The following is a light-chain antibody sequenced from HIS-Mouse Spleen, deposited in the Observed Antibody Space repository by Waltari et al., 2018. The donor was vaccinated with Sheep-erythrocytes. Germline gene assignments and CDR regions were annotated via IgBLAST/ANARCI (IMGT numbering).Light chain of an antibody. CDR3: QQLNSYEVT. J-gene: IGKJ3*01. CDR1: QGISSY. V-gene: IGKV1-9*01. Sequence: DIQLTQSPSFLSASVGDRVTITCRASQGISSYLSWYQQKPGKAPKLLIYAASTLQGGVPSRFSGNGSGTEFTLTISSLQPEDFATYYCQQLNSYEVTFGPGTKVDIK. CDR2: AAS.